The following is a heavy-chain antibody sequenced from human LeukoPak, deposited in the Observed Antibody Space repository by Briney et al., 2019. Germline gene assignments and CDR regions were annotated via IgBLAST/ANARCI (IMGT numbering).Heavy chain of an antibody. V-gene: IGHV4-39*07. CDR2: IYYSGST. CDR3: ARERGDGYGIQR. Sequence: SETLSLTCTVSGGSITSSSYYWGWIRQPPGKGLEWIGSIYYSGSTYYNPSLKSRVTISVDTSKNQFSLKLSSVTAADTAVYYCARERGDGYGIQRWGQGTLVTVSS. CDR1: GGSITSSSYY. J-gene: IGHJ1*01. D-gene: IGHD5-24*01.